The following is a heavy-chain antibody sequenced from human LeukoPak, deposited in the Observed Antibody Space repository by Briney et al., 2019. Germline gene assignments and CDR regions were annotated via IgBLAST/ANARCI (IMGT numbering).Heavy chain of an antibody. J-gene: IGHJ3*02. CDR2: ISGNNDPT. CDR1: GFTFRNYA. CDR3: GRHGGAFEM. V-gene: IGHV3-23*01. Sequence: GGSLRLSCAASGFTFRNYAMSWVRQAPGKGLEWVSTISGNNDPTHYADSVKGRFTISRDNSKNTVYLQMNSLRVEDTAVYYCGRHGGAFEMWGQGTMVTVSS.